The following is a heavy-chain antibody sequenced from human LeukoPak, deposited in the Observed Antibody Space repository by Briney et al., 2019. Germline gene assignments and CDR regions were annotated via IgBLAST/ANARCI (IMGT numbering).Heavy chain of an antibody. J-gene: IGHJ4*02. D-gene: IGHD1-26*01. CDR2: ISSSGSTI. CDR1: GFTFSDYY. V-gene: IGHV3-11*01. CDR3: ARLRSYAEYIDY. Sequence: GGSLRLSCAASGFTFSDYYMSWIRQAPGKGLEWVSYISSSGSTIYFADSVKGRFTISRDNAKNSLYLQMNSLRAEDTAVYYCARLRSYAEYIDYWGQGTRVTVSS.